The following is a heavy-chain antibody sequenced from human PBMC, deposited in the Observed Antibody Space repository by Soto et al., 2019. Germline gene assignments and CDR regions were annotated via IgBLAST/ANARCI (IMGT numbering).Heavy chain of an antibody. J-gene: IGHJ6*02. V-gene: IGHV3-33*01. D-gene: IGHD6-6*01. CDR2: IWGNGNNK. CDR3: ARDGQSSSPYGLDV. Sequence: QVQLVESGGGVVQPGRSLRLSCATSGFTFSGHGIHWVRQAPGKGLEWVAFIWGNGNNKDYINSVEGRFTISRDNSKNPGYLQMNSLRAEDTAVYYCARDGQSSSPYGLDVWGQGTTVTVSS. CDR1: GFTFSGHG.